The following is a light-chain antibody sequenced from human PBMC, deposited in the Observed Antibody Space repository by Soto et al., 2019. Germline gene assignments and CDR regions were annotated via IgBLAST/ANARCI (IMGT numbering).Light chain of an antibody. J-gene: IGKJ1*01. CDR2: GAS. CDR3: QQYGSSGT. CDR1: QSVRSTS. V-gene: IGKV3-20*01. Sequence: EIVLTQSPCTLSLSPGERATLSCRASQSVRSTSLAWYQQKPGQAPRLLIYGASSRATGIPDRFSGSGSGTDFTLTISRLEPEDFAVYYCQQYGSSGTFGQGTKVDIK.